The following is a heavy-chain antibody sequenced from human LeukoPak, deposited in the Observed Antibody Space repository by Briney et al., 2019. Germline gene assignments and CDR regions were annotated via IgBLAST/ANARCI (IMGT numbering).Heavy chain of an antibody. J-gene: IGHJ6*02. V-gene: IGHV1-2*02. CDR2: INPNTGAT. Sequence: ASVTVSCKASGYTFIKYYIHWVRQAPGQVLEWMGCINPNTGATHYAQRFQGRVTVTRDTSILTAYMDLSGLTFDDRAVYYCAREFVGYHLDVWGQGTTVTVSS. CDR3: AREFVGYHLDV. D-gene: IGHD1-26*01. CDR1: GYTFIKYY.